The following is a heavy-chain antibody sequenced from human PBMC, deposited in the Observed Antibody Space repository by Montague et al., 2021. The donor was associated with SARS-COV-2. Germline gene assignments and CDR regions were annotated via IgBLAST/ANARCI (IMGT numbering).Heavy chain of an antibody. Sequence: TLSLTCTVSGGSISSGSYYWSWIRQPAGKGLEWIGRIYTSGSTNYNPSLKSRVTISVDTSKNQFSLKLSSVTAADTAVYYCARDRVTIFGVVTGYGMDVWGQGITVTVSS. D-gene: IGHD3-3*01. CDR3: ARDRVTIFGVVTGYGMDV. CDR2: IYTSGST. J-gene: IGHJ6*02. V-gene: IGHV4-61*02. CDR1: GGSISSGSYY.